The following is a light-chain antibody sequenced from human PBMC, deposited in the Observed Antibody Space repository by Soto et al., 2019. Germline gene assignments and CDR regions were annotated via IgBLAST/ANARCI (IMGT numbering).Light chain of an antibody. CDR1: QSVSSSY. Sequence: EIVLTQSTGTLSLSPGERATLSCRASQSVSSSYLAWYQQKPGQAPRLLIYGASSRATRIPDSFSGSGSGTDFTLTISRLEPEDFAVYYCQQYGSSLLTFGGGTKVEIK. CDR3: QQYGSSLLT. V-gene: IGKV3-20*01. CDR2: GAS. J-gene: IGKJ4*01.